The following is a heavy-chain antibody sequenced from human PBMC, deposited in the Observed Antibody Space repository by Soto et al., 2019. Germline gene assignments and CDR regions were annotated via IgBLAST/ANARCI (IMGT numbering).Heavy chain of an antibody. V-gene: IGHV3-30-3*01. Sequence: QVQLVESGGGVVQPGRSLRLSCAASGFTFSSYAMHWVRQAPGKGLEWVAVISYDGSNKYYADSVKGRFTISRDNSKNTLYLQMNSLRAEDTAVYYCVRDLGGAIDYWGQGTLVTVSS. CDR3: VRDLGGAIDY. J-gene: IGHJ4*02. CDR1: GFTFSSYA. CDR2: ISYDGSNK. D-gene: IGHD3-16*01.